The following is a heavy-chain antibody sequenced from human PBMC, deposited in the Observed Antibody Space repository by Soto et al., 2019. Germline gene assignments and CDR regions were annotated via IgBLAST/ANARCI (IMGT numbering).Heavy chain of an antibody. V-gene: IGHV4-39*01. D-gene: IGHD2-15*01. J-gene: IGHJ5*02. CDR2: IYYSGST. CDR3: ARRGYCSGGSCYEWFDP. CDR1: GGSISSSSYY. Sequence: PSETLSLTCTVSGGSISSSSYYWGWIHKPPGKGLEWIGSIYYSGSTYYNPSLKSRVTISVDTSKNQFSLKLSSVTAADTAVYYCARRGYCSGGSCYEWFDPWGQGTLVTVSS.